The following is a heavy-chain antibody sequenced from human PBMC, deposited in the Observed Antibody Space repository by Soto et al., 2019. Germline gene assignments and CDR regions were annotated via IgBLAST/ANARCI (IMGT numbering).Heavy chain of an antibody. CDR3: AKGSAAARPYFFDC. CDR2: ITGSGGST. J-gene: IGHJ4*02. CDR1: GFTFSDYA. V-gene: IGHV3-23*01. Sequence: VQLLESGGGLVYPGGSLRLSCAASGFTFSDYAMSWVRQAPGKGLEWVSAITGSGGSTYYADSVKGRLTISRDNSKNTLTLQMSSLRAEDTAMYYCAKGSAAARPYFFDCWGRGTLVAVSS. D-gene: IGHD6-13*01.